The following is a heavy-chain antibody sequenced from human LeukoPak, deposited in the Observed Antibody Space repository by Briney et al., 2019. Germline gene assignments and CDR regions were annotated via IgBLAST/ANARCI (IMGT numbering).Heavy chain of an antibody. D-gene: IGHD3-16*02. Sequence: GGSLRLSCAASGFTFSSYWMSWVRQAPGKGLEWVANIKQDGSEKYYVDSVKGRFTISRDNAKNSLYLQMNSLRAEDTAVFYCAKDGVILAPGIYWYMDVWGRGTTVTVSS. V-gene: IGHV3-7*01. CDR3: AKDGVILAPGIYWYMDV. J-gene: IGHJ6*03. CDR2: IKQDGSEK. CDR1: GFTFSSYW.